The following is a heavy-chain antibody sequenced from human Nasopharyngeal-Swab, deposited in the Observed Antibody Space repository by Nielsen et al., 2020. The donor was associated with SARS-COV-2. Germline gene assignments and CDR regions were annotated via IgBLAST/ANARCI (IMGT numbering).Heavy chain of an antibody. Sequence: GRSLRLSCAASGFTFSSYGMHWVRQAPGKGLEWVAVISYDGSNKYYADSVKGRFAISRDNSKNTLYLQMNSLRAEDTAVYYCTRRGRGYYYYGMDVWGQGTTVTVSS. D-gene: IGHD3-10*01. CDR1: GFTFSSYG. V-gene: IGHV3-30*03. CDR2: ISYDGSNK. J-gene: IGHJ6*02. CDR3: TRRGRGYYYYGMDV.